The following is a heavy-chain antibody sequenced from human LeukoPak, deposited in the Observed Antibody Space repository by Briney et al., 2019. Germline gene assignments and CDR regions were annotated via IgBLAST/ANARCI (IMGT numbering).Heavy chain of an antibody. CDR3: ARLYDSSAFYPFDY. V-gene: IGHV4-39*01. CDR1: GXSISSGSYY. CDR2: SHYSGNT. J-gene: IGHJ4*02. Sequence: SSETLSLTCTVTGXSISSGSYYWGWIRQPPGRGLEWIGSSHYSGNTYHNPSLESRVTISVDSSKNQLSLKLSSVTAADTAVYYCARLYDSSAFYPFDYWGQGTLVAVSS. D-gene: IGHD3-22*01.